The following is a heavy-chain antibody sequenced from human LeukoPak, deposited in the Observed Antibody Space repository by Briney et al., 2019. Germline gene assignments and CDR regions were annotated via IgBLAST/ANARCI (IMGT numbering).Heavy chain of an antibody. V-gene: IGHV1-18*01. D-gene: IGHD2-15*01. J-gene: IGHJ5*02. CDR3: ARDNCSGGSCYSRWFDP. Sequence: GASVKVSCKASRYTFTSYGISWVRQAPGQGLEWMGWISAYNGNTNYAQKLQARVTMTTDTSTSTAYMELSSLRSDDTAVYYCARDNCSGGSCYSRWFDPWGQGTQVTVSS. CDR2: ISAYNGNT. CDR1: RYTFTSYG.